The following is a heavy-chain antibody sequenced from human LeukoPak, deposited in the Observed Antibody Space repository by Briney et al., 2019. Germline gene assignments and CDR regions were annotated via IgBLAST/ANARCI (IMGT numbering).Heavy chain of an antibody. Sequence: ASVKVSCKASGYTFISYGISWVRQAPGQGLEWMGWTSGDNVNTYYAQKFLGRVTMTTDTSTTTAYMELRGLRSDDTAVYYCSLELGRFDYWGQGTLVTVSS. CDR3: SLELGRFDY. CDR1: GYTFISYG. CDR2: TSGDNVNT. J-gene: IGHJ4*02. D-gene: IGHD1-7*01. V-gene: IGHV1-18*01.